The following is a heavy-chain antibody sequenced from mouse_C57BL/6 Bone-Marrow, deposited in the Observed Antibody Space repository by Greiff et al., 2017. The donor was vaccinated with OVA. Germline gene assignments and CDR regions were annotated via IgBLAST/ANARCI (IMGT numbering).Heavy chain of an antibody. CDR2: ISSGGDYI. J-gene: IGHJ3*01. V-gene: IGHV5-9-1*02. CDR1: GFTFSSYA. D-gene: IGHD1-1*01. CDR3: TRRGVYGGFAY. Sequence: EVKLVESGEGLVKPGGSLKLSCAASGFTFSSYAMSWVRQTPEKRLEWVAYISSGGDYIYYADTVKGRFTISRDNARNTLYLQMSSLKSEDTAMYYCTRRGVYGGFAYWGQGTLVTVSA.